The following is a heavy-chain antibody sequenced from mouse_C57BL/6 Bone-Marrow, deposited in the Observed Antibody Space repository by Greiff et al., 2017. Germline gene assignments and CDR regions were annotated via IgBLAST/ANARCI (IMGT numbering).Heavy chain of an antibody. CDR1: GFSLTSYA. J-gene: IGHJ4*01. Sequence: QVQLQQSGPGLVAPSQSLSITCTVSGFSLTSYAISWVRQPPGKGLEWLGVIWTGGGTNYNSALKSRLSISKDKSKSQVSLKMNSLQTDDTAMYYCARNPLYYYGGVDYWGQGTSVTVSS. CDR3: ARNPLYYYGGVDY. V-gene: IGHV2-9-1*01. CDR2: IWTGGGT. D-gene: IGHD1-1*01.